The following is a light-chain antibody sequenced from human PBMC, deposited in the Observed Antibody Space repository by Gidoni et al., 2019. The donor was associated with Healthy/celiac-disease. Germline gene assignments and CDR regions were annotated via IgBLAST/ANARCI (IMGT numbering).Light chain of an antibody. V-gene: IGLV1-40*01. CDR1: SSNIGAGYD. Sequence: QSVLTQPPSVSGDPGQRVTISCTGSSSNIGAGYDVHWYQQLPGTAPKLLIHGNSNRPSGVPDRFSGSKSGTSASLAITGLQAEDEADYYCQSYDSSLSGSVFGGGTKLTVL. CDR2: GNS. J-gene: IGLJ3*02. CDR3: QSYDSSLSGSV.